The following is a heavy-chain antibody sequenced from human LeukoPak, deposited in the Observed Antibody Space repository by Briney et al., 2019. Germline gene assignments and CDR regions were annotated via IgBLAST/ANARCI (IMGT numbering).Heavy chain of an antibody. V-gene: IGHV3-30*02. J-gene: IGHJ5*02. CDR2: IRYDGTLK. D-gene: IGHD3-10*01. CDR1: GFTFSSYG. CDR3: GYGVNSAVRGVFIGNWFDP. Sequence: GGSLRLSCAASGFTFSSYGLHWVRQAPGKGLQWVAFIRYDGTLKYYADSVKGRFNISRDNSRNTLYLQMDSVRAEDTAMYFCGYGVNSAVRGVFIGNWFDPWGQGTLVTVSS.